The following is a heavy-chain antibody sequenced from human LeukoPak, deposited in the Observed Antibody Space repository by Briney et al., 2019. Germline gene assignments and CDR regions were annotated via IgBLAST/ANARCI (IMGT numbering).Heavy chain of an antibody. CDR3: ARLRSRYYYGSGSYAFDY. Sequence: SETLSLTCTVSGGSISSGSYYWSWIRQPAGKGLEWIGRIYTSGSTNYNPSLKSRVTISVDTSKNQFSLKLSSVTAADTAVYYCARLRSRYYYGSGSYAFDYWGQGTLVTVSS. D-gene: IGHD3-10*01. V-gene: IGHV4-61*02. CDR1: GGSISSGSYY. J-gene: IGHJ4*02. CDR2: IYTSGST.